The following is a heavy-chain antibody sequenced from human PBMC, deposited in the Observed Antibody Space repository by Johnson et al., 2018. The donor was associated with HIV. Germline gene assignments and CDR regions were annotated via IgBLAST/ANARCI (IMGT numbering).Heavy chain of an antibody. CDR3: ARDEYDYVWGSYRLVDI. D-gene: IGHD3-16*02. V-gene: IGHV3-25*05. J-gene: IGHJ3*02. Sequence: VQLVESGGGLAKPAWSPRLSCAASQFTFSTYYMNCVRQAPGSALELVGQVNPSGGSTYLIDSGKDRFNSSRENAKNTLHLQMNNLRAGDTAIYYCARDEYDYVWGSYRLVDIWGQGTMVTVSS. CDR1: QFTFSTYY. CDR2: VNPSGGST.